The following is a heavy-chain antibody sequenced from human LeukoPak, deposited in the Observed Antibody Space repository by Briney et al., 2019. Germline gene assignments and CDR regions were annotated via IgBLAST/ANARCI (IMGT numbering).Heavy chain of an antibody. Sequence: GGSLRLSCAASGFTFSSYAMSWVRQAPGKGLEWVSAISGRGGSTYYADSVKGRFTISRDNSKNTLYLQMNSLRAEDTAVYYCARESIQLWLRYFDYWGQGTLVTVSS. V-gene: IGHV3-23*01. CDR2: ISGRGGST. J-gene: IGHJ4*02. CDR1: GFTFSSYA. D-gene: IGHD5-18*01. CDR3: ARESIQLWLRYFDY.